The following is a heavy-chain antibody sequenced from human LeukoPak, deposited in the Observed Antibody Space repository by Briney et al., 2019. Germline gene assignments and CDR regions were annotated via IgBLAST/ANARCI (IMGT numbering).Heavy chain of an antibody. Sequence: GGSLRLSCAASGFTFTNYWMAWVRQAPGKGLEWVANINADGSVEYLVDSVQGRFSISRDNAKDQLYLQMNSLRAEDTAVYYCARGDSSGYYHLDYWGQGPLVTVSS. CDR3: ARGDSSGYYHLDY. D-gene: IGHD3-22*01. CDR1: GFTFTNYW. V-gene: IGHV3-7*03. CDR2: INADGSVE. J-gene: IGHJ4*02.